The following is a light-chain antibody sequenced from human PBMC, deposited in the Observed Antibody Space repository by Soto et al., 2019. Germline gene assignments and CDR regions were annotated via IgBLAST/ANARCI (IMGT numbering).Light chain of an antibody. CDR1: QSVSNDS. Sequence: EIVLTQSPGILSLSPGERATLSCRASQSVSNDSLAWYQQKPGQAPRLLIYGASTRATDVPDRFSGSGSGADFTLSISRLEPEDFAVYYCQQYGSSPPRTFAQGTKVEMK. J-gene: IGKJ1*01. CDR3: QQYGSSPPRT. CDR2: GAS. V-gene: IGKV3-20*01.